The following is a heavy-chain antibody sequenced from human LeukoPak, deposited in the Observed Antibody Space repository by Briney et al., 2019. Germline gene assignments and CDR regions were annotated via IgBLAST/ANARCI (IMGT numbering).Heavy chain of an antibody. CDR3: ARADAFTPQGDY. V-gene: IGHV1-69*04. D-gene: IGHD3-3*02. J-gene: IGHJ4*02. CDR1: GGTFSSYA. Sequence: SVKVSCKASGGTFSSYAISWVRQAPGQGLEWMGRIIPILGIANYAQKLQGRVTMTTDTSTSTAYMELRSLRSDDTAVYYCARADAFTPQGDYWGQGTLVTVSS. CDR2: IIPILGIA.